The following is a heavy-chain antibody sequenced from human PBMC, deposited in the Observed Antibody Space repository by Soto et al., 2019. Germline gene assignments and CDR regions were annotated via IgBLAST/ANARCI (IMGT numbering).Heavy chain of an antibody. J-gene: IGHJ4*02. D-gene: IGHD6-6*01. CDR3: AHSPKIAARYRRYYFDY. CDR2: IYWDDDK. V-gene: IGHV2-5*02. Sequence: QITLKESGPTLVKPTQTLTLTCTFSGFSLSTSGVGVGWIRQPPGKALEWLALIYWDDDKRYSPSLKSRITITKDTSKNQVVLTMTNMDPVDTATYYCAHSPKIAARYRRYYFDYWGQGTLVTVSS. CDR1: GFSLSTSGVG.